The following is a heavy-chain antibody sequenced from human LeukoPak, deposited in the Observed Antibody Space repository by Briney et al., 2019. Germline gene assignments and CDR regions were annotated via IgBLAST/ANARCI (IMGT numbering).Heavy chain of an antibody. J-gene: IGHJ4*02. CDR3: ARHVVAYDYGDY. CDR1: GGSISSSTYY. D-gene: IGHD4-17*01. CDR2: IYYTGST. Sequence: SETLSLTCIVSGGSISSSTYYWGWTRQPPGKGLEWIGSIYYTGSTNYNPSLKSRVTISVDTSENQFSLRLSSVTAADTAVYYCARHVVAYDYGDYWGQGTLVTVSS. V-gene: IGHV4-39*01.